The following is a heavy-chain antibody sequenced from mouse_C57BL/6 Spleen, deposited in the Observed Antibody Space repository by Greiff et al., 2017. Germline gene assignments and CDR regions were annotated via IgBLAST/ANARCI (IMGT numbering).Heavy chain of an antibody. Sequence: VQLQQSGAELARPGASVKLSCKASGYTFTSYGISWVKQRTGQGLEWIGEIYPRSGNTYYNEKFKGKATLTADKSSSTAYMELRSLTSEDSAVYFCAILYDYDEDYYAMDYWGQGTSVTVSS. J-gene: IGHJ4*01. CDR3: AILYDYDEDYYAMDY. V-gene: IGHV1-81*01. CDR2: IYPRSGNT. CDR1: GYTFTSYG. D-gene: IGHD2-4*01.